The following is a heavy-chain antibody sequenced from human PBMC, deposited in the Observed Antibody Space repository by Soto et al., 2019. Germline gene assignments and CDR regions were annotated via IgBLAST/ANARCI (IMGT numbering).Heavy chain of an antibody. CDR1: GFTFSDYY. CDR2: ISSSSSYT. CDR3: ARVRYFDWLLGFDY. V-gene: IGHV3-11*06. Sequence: GGSLRLSCVASGFTFSDYYMSWIRQAPGKGLEWVSYISSSSSYTNYADSVKGRFTISRDNAKNSLYLQMNSLRAEDTAVYYCARVRYFDWLLGFDYWGQGTLVTVSS. J-gene: IGHJ4*02. D-gene: IGHD3-9*01.